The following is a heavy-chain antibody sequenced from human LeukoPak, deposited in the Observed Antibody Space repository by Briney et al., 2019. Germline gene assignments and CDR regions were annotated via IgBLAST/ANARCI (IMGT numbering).Heavy chain of an antibody. V-gene: IGHV3-33*01. CDR1: GFTFSNYG. D-gene: IGHD4-17*01. Sequence: PGRSLRLSCAASGFTFSNYGMHWVRQAPGKGLEWVAVICYDGSNKYYADSVRGRFTISRDNSKNTLYLQMNSLRAEDTAVYFCARDGFPGAVTQNEGSWFFDLWGRGTLVTVSS. CDR2: ICYDGSNK. J-gene: IGHJ2*01. CDR3: ARDGFPGAVTQNEGSWFFDL.